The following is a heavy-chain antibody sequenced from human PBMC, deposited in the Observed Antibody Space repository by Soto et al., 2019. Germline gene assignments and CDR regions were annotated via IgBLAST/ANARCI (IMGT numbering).Heavy chain of an antibody. CDR2: LYDVDGS. D-gene: IGHD1-26*01. V-gene: IGHV3-53*01. CDR3: ATWHEREHAYDV. CDR1: ELTDCGKKY. Sequence: AGSLRLSCAAFELTDCGKKYVDWVRQAPGKGLEWVSALYDVDGSFYADSVKGRFTTSSDSSKTTVYLQMNGLRPDDTAVYYCATWHEREHAYDVWGQGTTVTVSS. J-gene: IGHJ3*01.